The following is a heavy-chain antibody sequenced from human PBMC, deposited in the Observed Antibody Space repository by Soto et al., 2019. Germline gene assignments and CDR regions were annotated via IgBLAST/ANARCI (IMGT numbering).Heavy chain of an antibody. Sequence: SQTLSLTCAISGDSVSSNSAAWNWIRQSPSRGLEWLGRTYYRSKWYNDYAVSVKSRITINPDTSKNQFSLQLNSVTPEDTAVYYCARGDYQLRVLEWLSYYYYGMYVWGQGTTVTVSS. CDR1: GDSVSSNSAA. D-gene: IGHD3-3*01. CDR2: TYYRSKWYN. J-gene: IGHJ6*02. CDR3: ARGDYQLRVLEWLSYYYYGMYV. V-gene: IGHV6-1*01.